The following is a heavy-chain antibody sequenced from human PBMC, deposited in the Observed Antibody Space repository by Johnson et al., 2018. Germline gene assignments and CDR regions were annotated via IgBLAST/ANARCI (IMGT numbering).Heavy chain of an antibody. CDR3: AKDIGSAHDDGMDV. J-gene: IGHJ6*02. CDR2: ISWNSGSI. D-gene: IGHD5-12*01. V-gene: IGHV3-9*01. Sequence: VQLVQSGGGLVQPGRSLRLSCAASGFTFDDYAMHWVRQAPGKGLEWVSGISWNSGSIGYADSVKGRFTISRDNAKNSLYLQMNRLRAEDTALYYCAKDIGSAHDDGMDVWGQGTTVTVS. CDR1: GFTFDDYA.